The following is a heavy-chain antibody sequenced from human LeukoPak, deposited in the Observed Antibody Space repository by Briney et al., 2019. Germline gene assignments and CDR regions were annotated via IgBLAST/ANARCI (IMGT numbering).Heavy chain of an antibody. CDR1: GYTFTSYG. CDR3: ARGTQWLVEDWFDP. CDR2: ISAYNGNT. J-gene: IGHJ5*02. Sequence: ASVKVSCKASGYTFTSYGIGWVRQAPGQGLEWMGWISAYNGNTNYAQKLQGRVTMTTDTSTSTAYMELRSLRSDDTAVYYCARGTQWLVEDWFDPWGQGTLVTVSS. V-gene: IGHV1-18*01. D-gene: IGHD6-19*01.